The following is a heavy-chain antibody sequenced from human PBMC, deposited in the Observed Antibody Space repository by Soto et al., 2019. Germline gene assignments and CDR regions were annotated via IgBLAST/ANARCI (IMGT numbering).Heavy chain of an antibody. J-gene: IGHJ6*02. CDR1: GCTFSSYA. D-gene: IGHD5-12*01. Sequence: QVQLVESGGGVVQPGRSLRLSCGASGCTFSSYAMHWVRQAPGKGLEWVAVISYDGSNKYYADSVKGRFTISRDNSKNTLYLQMNSLRAEDTAVYYCARDRLRFSPGYYYGMDVWGQGTTVTVSS. CDR3: ARDRLRFSPGYYYGMDV. V-gene: IGHV3-30-3*01. CDR2: ISYDGSNK.